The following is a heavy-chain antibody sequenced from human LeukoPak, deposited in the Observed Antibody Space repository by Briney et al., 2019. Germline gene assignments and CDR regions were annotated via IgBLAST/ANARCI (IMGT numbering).Heavy chain of an antibody. CDR2: IYSIGNT. CDR3: ARQPALSYSSSATCWFDA. Sequence: SETLSLTCTVSGGSISTTSYYWGWIRQPPGKGLEWIGSIYSIGNTYYNPSLKSRVSISVDTSKNQFSLKMNSVTAADTALYYCARQPALSYSSSATCWFDAWGQGTLVTASS. CDR1: GGSISTTSYY. V-gene: IGHV4-39*01. J-gene: IGHJ5*02. D-gene: IGHD2-2*01.